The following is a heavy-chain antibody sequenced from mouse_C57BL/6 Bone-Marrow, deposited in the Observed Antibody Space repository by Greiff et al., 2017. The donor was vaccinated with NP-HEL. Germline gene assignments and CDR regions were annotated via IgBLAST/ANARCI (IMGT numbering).Heavy chain of an antibody. CDR3: ARGAY. J-gene: IGHJ3*01. Sequence: VKLQESGAELVKPGASVKISCEASGYAFSSYWMNWVKQRPGKGLEWIGQIYPGDGDTNYNGKFKDKASLTADKSSRTAYMQLSSLTSEDSAVYFCARGAYWGQGTLVTVSA. CDR2: IYPGDGDT. CDR1: GYAFSSYW. V-gene: IGHV1-80*01.